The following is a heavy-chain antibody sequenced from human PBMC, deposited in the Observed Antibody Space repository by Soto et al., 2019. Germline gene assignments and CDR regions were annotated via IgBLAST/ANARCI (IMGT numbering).Heavy chain of an antibody. J-gene: IGHJ6*02. CDR3: ARTESGYSYGFADV. CDR2: IYPGDSDT. V-gene: IGHV5-51*01. Sequence: GESLKISCKGSGYSFTNYWIGWVRQMPGKGLEWMGIIYPGDSDTRYRPSFQGQVTISADKSINTAYLQWSSLKASDTAIYYCARTESGYSYGFADVWGQGTTVTVSS. D-gene: IGHD5-18*01. CDR1: GYSFTNYW.